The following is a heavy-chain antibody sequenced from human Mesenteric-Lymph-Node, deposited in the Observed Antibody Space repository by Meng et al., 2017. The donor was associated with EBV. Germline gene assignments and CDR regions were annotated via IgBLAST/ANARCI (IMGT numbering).Heavy chain of an antibody. V-gene: IGHV4-34*01. J-gene: IGHJ5*02. CDR2: IHPSETA. CDR1: CPPVSRHA. CDR3: SRQXYCRTTTCSTWFDP. Sequence: CGPALLQPSHPLLLPCASSCPPVSRHANNSIRQAPENALEWIVQIHPSETADYNPSLEDRVIKSADTAKHQFSLKLTSVTAADTAGYFWSRQXYCRTTTCSTWFDPWGQGTLVTVSS. D-gene: IGHD2-2*01.